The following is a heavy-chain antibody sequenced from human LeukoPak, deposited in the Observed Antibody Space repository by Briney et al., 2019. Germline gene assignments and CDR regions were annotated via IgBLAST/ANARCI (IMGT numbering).Heavy chain of an antibody. CDR2: TRNKANSYTT. V-gene: IGHV3-72*01. D-gene: IGHD6-13*01. CDR3: ARESGVYSSSWYLDY. CDR1: GFTFSDHY. Sequence: GGSLRLSCAASGFTFSDHYMDWVRQAPGKRLEWVCRTRNKANSYTTEYAASVKGRFTISRDDSKNSLYLQMNSLKTEDTAVYYCARESGVYSSSWYLDYWGQGTLVTVSS. J-gene: IGHJ4*02.